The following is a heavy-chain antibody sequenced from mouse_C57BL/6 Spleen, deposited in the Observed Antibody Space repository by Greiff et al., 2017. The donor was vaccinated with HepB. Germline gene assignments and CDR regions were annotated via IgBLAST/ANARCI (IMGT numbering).Heavy chain of an antibody. V-gene: IGHV3-8*01. Sequence: DVKLVESGPGLAKPSQTLSLTCSVTGYSITSDYWNWIRKFPGNKLEYMGYISYSGSTYYNPSLKSRISITRDTSKNQYYLQLNSVTTEDTATYYCARTYGSSPWYFDVWGTGTTVTVSS. CDR3: ARTYGSSPWYFDV. D-gene: IGHD1-1*01. J-gene: IGHJ1*03. CDR2: ISYSGST. CDR1: GYSITSDY.